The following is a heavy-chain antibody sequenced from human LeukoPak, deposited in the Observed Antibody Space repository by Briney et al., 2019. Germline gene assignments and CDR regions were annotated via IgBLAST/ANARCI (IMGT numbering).Heavy chain of an antibody. CDR3: ARGYGSGSSYSMGF. CDR2: IYSGGST. J-gene: IGHJ4*02. D-gene: IGHD3-10*01. Sequence: PGGSLRLSCAASGFTVSSNYMSWVRQAPGKGLEWVSVIYSGGSTYYADSVKGRFTISRHNSKNTLYLQMNSLRAEDTAVYYCARGYGSGSSYSMGFWGQGTLVTVSS. V-gene: IGHV3-53*04. CDR1: GFTVSSNY.